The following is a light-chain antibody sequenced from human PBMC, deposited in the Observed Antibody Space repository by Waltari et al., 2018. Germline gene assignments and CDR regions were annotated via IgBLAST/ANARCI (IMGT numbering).Light chain of an antibody. Sequence: EVVLTQSPATLSLSPGDRATLSCRASQGGIDYLAWYQQRPGQAPRLPIYETSNRAPGIPARFRGSGSGADFTLTISSLQPEDFAVYYCQHRDRTFGQGTKVEIK. V-gene: IGKV3-11*01. J-gene: IGKJ1*01. CDR2: ETS. CDR1: QGGIDY. CDR3: QHRDRT.